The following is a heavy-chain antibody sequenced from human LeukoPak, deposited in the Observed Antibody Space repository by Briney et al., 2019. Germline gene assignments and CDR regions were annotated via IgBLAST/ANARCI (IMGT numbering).Heavy chain of an antibody. Sequence: GGSLRLSCAASGFTFSSYAMSWVRQAPGKGLEWVSAISGSGGSTYYADSVKGRFTISRDNSKNTLYLQMNSLRAEDTAVYYCAKDLDAQGDYGDYTPFDYLGQGTLVTVSS. CDR1: GFTFSSYA. CDR3: AKDLDAQGDYGDYTPFDY. CDR2: ISGSGGST. D-gene: IGHD4-17*01. J-gene: IGHJ4*02. V-gene: IGHV3-23*01.